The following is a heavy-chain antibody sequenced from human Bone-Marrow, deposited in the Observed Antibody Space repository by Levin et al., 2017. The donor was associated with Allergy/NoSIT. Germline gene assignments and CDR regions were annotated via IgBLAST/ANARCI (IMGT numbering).Heavy chain of an antibody. J-gene: IGHJ2*01. D-gene: IGHD3-10*01. V-gene: IGHV2-70*04. Sequence: QTLSLTCPFSGFSLTNTGMRLSWVRQSPGKALEWLARIDWDDDKFYSKSLEPRLTISKDTSKNQVVLTMTNLDPVDTATYYCARIDFSGWYFDLWGRGILVTVSA. CDR1: GFSLTNTGMR. CDR3: ARIDFSGWYFDL. CDR2: IDWDDDK.